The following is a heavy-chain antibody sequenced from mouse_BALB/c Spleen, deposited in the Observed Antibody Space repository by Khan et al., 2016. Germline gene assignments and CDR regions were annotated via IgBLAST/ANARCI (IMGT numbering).Heavy chain of an antibody. Sequence: EVELVESGGGLVQPGGSRKLSCAASGFTFSSFGMHWVRQAPEKGLEWVAFISSGGSVIYYADTVKGRFTISRDNPKNTLFLQMTSLRSEDTAMDYCGRGDYWGQGTTLTVSS. CDR1: GFTFSSFG. V-gene: IGHV5-17*02. CDR2: ISSGGSVI. J-gene: IGHJ2*01. CDR3: GRGDY.